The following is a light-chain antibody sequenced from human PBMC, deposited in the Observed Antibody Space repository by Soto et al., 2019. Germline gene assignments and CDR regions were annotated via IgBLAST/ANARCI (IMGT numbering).Light chain of an antibody. V-gene: IGLV2-14*01. Sequence: QSVLTQPAYVSGSPGQSITISCTGTSSDVGGYNYVSWYQQHPGKAPKFMIYDVSNRPSGVSNRSSGSKSGNTASLTISGLQAEDEADYYCCSYTTSNTRQIVFGTGTKVTVL. J-gene: IGLJ1*01. CDR2: DVS. CDR3: CSYTTSNTRQIV. CDR1: SSDVGGYNY.